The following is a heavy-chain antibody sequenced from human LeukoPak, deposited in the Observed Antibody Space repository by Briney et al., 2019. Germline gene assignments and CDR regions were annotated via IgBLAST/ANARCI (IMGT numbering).Heavy chain of an antibody. CDR3: ASLDYGDYGSFDY. D-gene: IGHD4-17*01. CDR1: GGSISSSNW. CDR2: IYHSGST. J-gene: IGHJ4*02. V-gene: IGHV4-4*02. Sequence: SETLSLTCAVSGGSISSSNWWSWVRQPPGKGLEWIGEIYHSGSTNYNPSLKSRVTISVDKSKNQFSLKLSSVTAADTAVYYCASLDYGDYGSFDYWGQGTLVTVSS.